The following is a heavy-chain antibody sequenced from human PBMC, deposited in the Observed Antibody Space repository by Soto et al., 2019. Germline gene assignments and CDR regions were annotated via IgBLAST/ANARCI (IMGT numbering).Heavy chain of an antibody. CDR3: TAVQLNLAVTRRYHVNAN. CDR1: GFTSVAYA. V-gene: IGHV3-49*03. J-gene: IGHJ4*01. D-gene: IGHD2-15*01. Sequence: GGSLRLSCTGSGFTSVAYAMIWFRQAPGKGLEWVGFIRSRVHGGTTEYAGSVKGRFTISRDDSTSIAYLQMNSLKTEDTAVYYFTAVQLNLAVTRRYHVNANWGQRALVIVSA. CDR2: IRSRVHGGTT.